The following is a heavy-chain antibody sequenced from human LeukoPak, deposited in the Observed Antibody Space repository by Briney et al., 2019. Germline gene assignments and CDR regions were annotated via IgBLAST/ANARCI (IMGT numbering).Heavy chain of an antibody. J-gene: IGHJ4*02. CDR3: ARGITMIVVVTAAREYYFDY. D-gene: IGHD3-22*01. Sequence: DSVKGRFTISRDNAKNSLYLQMNSLRAEDTAVYYCARGITMIVVVTAAREYYFDYWGQGTLVTVSS. V-gene: IGHV3-11*06.